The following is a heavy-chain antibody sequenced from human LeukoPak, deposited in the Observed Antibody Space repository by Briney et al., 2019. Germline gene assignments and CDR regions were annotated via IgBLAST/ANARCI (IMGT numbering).Heavy chain of an antibody. D-gene: IGHD5-24*01. CDR2: MNPNSGNT. CDR3: ARERGLGNGYYYYYYYMDV. V-gene: IGHV1-8*03. CDR1: GGTFSSYA. J-gene: IGHJ6*03. Sequence: GASVKVSCKASGGTFSSYAISWVRQAPGQGLEWMGWMNPNSGNTGYAQKFQGRVTITRNTSISTAYMELSSLRSEDTAVYYCARERGLGNGYYYYYYYMDVWGKGTTVTVSS.